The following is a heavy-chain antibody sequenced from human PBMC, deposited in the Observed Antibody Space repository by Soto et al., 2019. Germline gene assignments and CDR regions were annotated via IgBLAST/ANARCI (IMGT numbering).Heavy chain of an antibody. CDR1: NGSIRNYY. V-gene: IGHV4-59*01. CDR3: ARVSGGFRDNPVIIVFDY. CDR2: LFNSGST. Sequence: QVQLQESGPGLVKPSETLSLNCTVSNGSIRNYYWSWIRQPPGEGLEWIGYLFNSGSTHYNPSLQSRVTMSVDTSKNQFSLRLTSVTAADTAIYFCARVSGGFRDNPVIIVFDYWGPGILVTVSS. J-gene: IGHJ4*02. D-gene: IGHD3-22*01.